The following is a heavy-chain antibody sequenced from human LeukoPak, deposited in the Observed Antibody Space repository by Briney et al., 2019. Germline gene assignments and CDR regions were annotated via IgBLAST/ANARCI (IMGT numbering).Heavy chain of an antibody. J-gene: IGHJ4*02. V-gene: IGHV3-53*01. CDR1: GFTVSRNY. CDR3: AKDSPSLLWFGGNFDY. Sequence: GGSLRLSCAASGFTVSRNYMSWVRQAPGKGLEWVSVLYSGGSTNYADSVKGRFTISRDNSKNTLYLQMNSLRAEDTAVYYCAKDSPSLLWFGGNFDYWGQGTLVTVSS. D-gene: IGHD3-10*01. CDR2: LYSGGST.